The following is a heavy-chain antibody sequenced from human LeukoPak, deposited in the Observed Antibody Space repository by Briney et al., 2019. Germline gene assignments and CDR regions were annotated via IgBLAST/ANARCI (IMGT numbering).Heavy chain of an antibody. CDR2: ILYSGST. V-gene: IGHV4-59*01. J-gene: IGHJ5*01. CDR1: GDSIGSYY. Sequence: SETLSLTCSVSGDSIGSYYWTWIRQSPGKGLEWIGYILYSGSTNYSPSLKSRVTISVDTSNNQFSPQLRSVTAADTAIYYCARGRARDGSYPWLDSWGQGTLVTVSS. D-gene: IGHD3-16*02. CDR3: ARGRARDGSYPWLDS.